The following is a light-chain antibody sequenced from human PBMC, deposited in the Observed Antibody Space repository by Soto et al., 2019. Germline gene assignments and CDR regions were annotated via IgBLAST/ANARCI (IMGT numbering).Light chain of an antibody. V-gene: IGKV1-39*01. Sequence: DIQMTQSPSSLSASVGDGVTITCRASQSISNYVNWYQQKPGKAPKLQIYAASRLQSGVPSRFSGTGSRTDFTLTISSLQPEDFATYYCQETFSTPSFTFGGGTKVEI. CDR2: AAS. CDR3: QETFSTPSFT. CDR1: QSISNY. J-gene: IGKJ4*01.